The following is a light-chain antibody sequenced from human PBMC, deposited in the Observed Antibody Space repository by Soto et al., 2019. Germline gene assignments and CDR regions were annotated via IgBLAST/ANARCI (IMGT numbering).Light chain of an antibody. V-gene: IGKV3-11*01. CDR3: QQRTNWPTST. J-gene: IGKJ5*01. CDR2: DAS. Sequence: EIVLTQSPATLPLSPREKATLACRASQNFRRYLAWYQQKPGQAPRLLLHDASSMATGIPDRFSGSGSGTDFTLTISSLEPEDSAIYYCQQRTNWPTSTFGQGTRLEIK. CDR1: QNFRRY.